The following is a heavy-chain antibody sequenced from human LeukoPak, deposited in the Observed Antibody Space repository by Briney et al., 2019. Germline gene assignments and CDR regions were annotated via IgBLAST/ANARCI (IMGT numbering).Heavy chain of an antibody. D-gene: IGHD3-16*01. CDR1: GFTFSSYS. Sequence: GGSLRLSCAASGFTFSSYSMNWVRQAPGKGLEWVAVISYDGSNKYYADSVKGRFTISRDNSKNTLYLQMNSLRAEDTAVYYCARDPFGYYSDYWGQGTLVTVSS. J-gene: IGHJ4*02. V-gene: IGHV3-30*03. CDR3: ARDPFGYYSDY. CDR2: ISYDGSNK.